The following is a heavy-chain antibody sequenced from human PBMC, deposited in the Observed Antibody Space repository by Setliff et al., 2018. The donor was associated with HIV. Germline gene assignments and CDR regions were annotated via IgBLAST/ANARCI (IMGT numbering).Heavy chain of an antibody. V-gene: IGHV1-69*05. J-gene: IGHJ3*02. D-gene: IGHD3-22*01. CDR3: ARVGYDSSGYYPRGAFDI. CDR2: IIPIFGTA. CDR1: GGTFSSYA. Sequence: SVKVSCKASGGTFSSYAISWVRQAPGQGLEWMGGIIPIFGTANYAQKFQGRVTVTTDESTSTAYMELSSLRSEDTAVYYCARVGYDSSGYYPRGAFDIWGQGTMVTVSS.